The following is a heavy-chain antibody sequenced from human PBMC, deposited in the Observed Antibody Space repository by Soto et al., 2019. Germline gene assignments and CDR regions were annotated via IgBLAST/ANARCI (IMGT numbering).Heavy chain of an antibody. D-gene: IGHD2-2*01. Sequence: ASVKVSCKASGYTFTSYGISWVRQAPGQGLEWMGWISAYNGNTNYAQKLQGRVTMTTDTSTSTAYMELRSLRSDDTAVYYCARAKRGFYYCSRTSCLMSVGSAFDIWGQATMVTVSS. CDR1: GYTFTSYG. V-gene: IGHV1-18*01. CDR2: ISAYNGNT. CDR3: ARAKRGFYYCSRTSCLMSVGSAFDI. J-gene: IGHJ3*02.